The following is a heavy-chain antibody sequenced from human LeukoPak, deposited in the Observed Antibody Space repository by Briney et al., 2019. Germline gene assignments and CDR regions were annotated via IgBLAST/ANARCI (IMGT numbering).Heavy chain of an antibody. D-gene: IGHD6-19*01. Sequence: GRSLRLSCAASGFTFSSYGMHWVRQAPGKGLEWVAVISYDGSNKYCADSVKGRFTISRDNSKNTLYPQMNSLRAEDTAVYYCARVDPGYSSGWSLGHGMDVWGQGTTVTVSS. CDR2: ISYDGSNK. CDR3: ARVDPGYSSGWSLGHGMDV. V-gene: IGHV3-30*03. CDR1: GFTFSSYG. J-gene: IGHJ6*02.